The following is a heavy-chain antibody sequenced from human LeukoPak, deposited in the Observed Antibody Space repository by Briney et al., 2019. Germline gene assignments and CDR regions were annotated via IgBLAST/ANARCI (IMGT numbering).Heavy chain of an antibody. CDR2: ISYDGSNK. D-gene: IGHD3-3*01. J-gene: IGHJ5*02. V-gene: IGHV3-30-3*01. CDR3: ARGPGYYDFWSGPTGFDP. Sequence: GGSLRLSCAASGFTFSFNSMHWVRQAPGKGLEWVAVISYDGSNKYYADSVKGRFTISRDNSKNTLYLQMNSLRAEDTAVYYCARGPGYYDFWSGPTGFDPWGQGTLVTVSS. CDR1: GFTFSFNS.